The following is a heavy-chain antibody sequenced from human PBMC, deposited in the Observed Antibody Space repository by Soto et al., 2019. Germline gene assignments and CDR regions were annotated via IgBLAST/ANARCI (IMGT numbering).Heavy chain of an antibody. CDR1: GGTFGSYA. J-gene: IGHJ6*02. Sequence: QVQLVQSGAEVKKPGSSVKVSCKASGGTFGSYAISWVRQAPGQGLAWMGGIIPIPGTATYAQKSQGRVTFAANESPSTAYMELSSLRSEDTAVYYCARSQGSSTSLEIYYYYYYGMDVWGQGTTVTVSS. D-gene: IGHD2-2*01. V-gene: IGHV1-69*01. CDR2: IIPIPGTA. CDR3: ARSQGSSTSLEIYYYYYYGMDV.